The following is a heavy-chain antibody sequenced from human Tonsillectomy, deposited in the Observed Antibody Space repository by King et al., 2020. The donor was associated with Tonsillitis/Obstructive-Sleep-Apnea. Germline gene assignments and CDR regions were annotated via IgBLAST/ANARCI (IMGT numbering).Heavy chain of an antibody. CDR3: ARRYFDWPNHDY. V-gene: IGHV1-18*01. Sequence: VQLVESGAEVKKPGASVKGSCKASGYTCTSDGISWVRQAPGQGLEWMGWISAYNGNTNYAQKLQGRVTMTTDTSTSTAYMELRSLRSDDTAVYYCARRYFDWPNHDYWGQGTLVTVSS. J-gene: IGHJ4*02. D-gene: IGHD3-9*01. CDR1: GYTCTSDG. CDR2: ISAYNGNT.